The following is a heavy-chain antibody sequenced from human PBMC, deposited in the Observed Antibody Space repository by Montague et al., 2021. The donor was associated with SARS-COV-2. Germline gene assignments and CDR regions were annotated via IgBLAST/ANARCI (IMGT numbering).Heavy chain of an antibody. J-gene: IGHJ4*02. D-gene: IGHD3-22*01. CDR1: GFTFSTFW. CDR2: IKQDRSEK. V-gene: IGHV3-7*05. Sequence: SLRLSCAASGFTFSTFWMTWVRQVPGKGLEWVANIKQDRSEKYYVDSVKGRFTISRGNAKNSLYLQLDSLRAEDTAVYYCARGYDSSGYQYWGQGTLVTVSS. CDR3: ARGYDSSGYQY.